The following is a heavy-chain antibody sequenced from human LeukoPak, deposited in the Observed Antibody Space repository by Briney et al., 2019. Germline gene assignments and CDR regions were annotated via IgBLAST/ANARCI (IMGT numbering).Heavy chain of an antibody. CDR1: GGTFSSYA. CDR2: IIPILGIA. CDR3: ARDLGALRYFDWLLYD. Sequence: GASVKVSCKASGGTFSSYAISWVRQAPGQGLEWMGGIIPILGIANYAQKFQGRVTITADKSTSTAYMELSSLRSEDTAVYYCARDLGALRYFDWLLYDWGQGTLVTVSS. V-gene: IGHV1-69*10. D-gene: IGHD3-9*01. J-gene: IGHJ4*02.